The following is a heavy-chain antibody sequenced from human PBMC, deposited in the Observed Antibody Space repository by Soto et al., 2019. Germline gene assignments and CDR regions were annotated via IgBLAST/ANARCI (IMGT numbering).Heavy chain of an antibody. Sequence: PSETLSLTCTVSGDSISSYYWSWIRQPPGKGLEWVGYISYTGSTIYNPSLESRATISLDTSKNQVSLSLNSVTVADTAVYYCARVGRYSSSWYFDYWGQGTLVTVSS. CDR2: ISYTGST. J-gene: IGHJ4*02. CDR3: ARVGRYSSSWYFDY. D-gene: IGHD6-13*01. CDR1: GDSISSYY. V-gene: IGHV4-59*13.